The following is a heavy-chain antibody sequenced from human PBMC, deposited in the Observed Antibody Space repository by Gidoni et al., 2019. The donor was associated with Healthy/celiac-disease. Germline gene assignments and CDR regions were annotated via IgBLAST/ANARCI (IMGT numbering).Heavy chain of an antibody. CDR3: ANLAVAAADFDY. D-gene: IGHD2-15*01. J-gene: IGHJ4*02. CDR2: ISYDGSNK. V-gene: IGHV3-30*18. Sequence: QVQLVESGGGVVQPGRSLRLSCAASGFPFSSYGMHWVRQAPGKGLEWVAVISYDGSNKYYADSVKGRFTISRDNSKNTLYLQMNSLRAEDTAVYYCANLAVAAADFDYWGQGTLVTVSS. CDR1: GFPFSSYG.